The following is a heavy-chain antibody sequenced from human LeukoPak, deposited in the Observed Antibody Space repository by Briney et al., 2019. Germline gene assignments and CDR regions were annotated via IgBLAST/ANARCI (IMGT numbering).Heavy chain of an antibody. CDR2: IFYRGST. CDR1: GDSVSSGSYS. Sequence: SETLSLTCTVSGDSVSSGSYSWSWIRQPPGKGLEWIGYIFYRGSTSYNPSLKRRLTISADSSKNQFSLRLSSVTAADTAVYYCARARNYYYYLDVWGQGTTVTVSS. V-gene: IGHV4-61*01. CDR3: ARARNYYYYLDV. J-gene: IGHJ6*02. D-gene: IGHD1-14*01.